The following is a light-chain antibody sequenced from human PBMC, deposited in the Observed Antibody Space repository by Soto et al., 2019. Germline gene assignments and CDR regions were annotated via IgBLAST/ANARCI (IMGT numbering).Light chain of an antibody. J-gene: IGKJ4*01. CDR1: QSLSRY. CDR2: DAS. CDR3: QQRTNWQST. Sequence: EIVLTQSSATLSLSPGERATLSCRASQSLSRYLAWYQQKPGQAPSLLIYDASNRAAGIPARFSGSGSGTDFTLTISSLEPEDFAVYYCQQRTNWQSTFGGGTKVDIK. V-gene: IGKV3D-11*02.